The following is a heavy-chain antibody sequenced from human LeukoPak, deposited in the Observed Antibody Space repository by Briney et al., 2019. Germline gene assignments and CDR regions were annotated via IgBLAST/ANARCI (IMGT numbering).Heavy chain of an antibody. CDR2: IYSDGST. V-gene: IGHV3-53*01. D-gene: IGHD3-10*01. CDR3: AREKGRGVISPYYDC. Sequence: GGSLRLSCAASGLTVRNNYMSWVRQSPGKGLEWVSVIYSDGSTYYEDSVKGRFTISRDTSKNTLSLQMSSLRVEDTAVYLCAREKGRGVISPYYDCWGQGTLVTVSS. CDR1: GLTVRNNY. J-gene: IGHJ4*02.